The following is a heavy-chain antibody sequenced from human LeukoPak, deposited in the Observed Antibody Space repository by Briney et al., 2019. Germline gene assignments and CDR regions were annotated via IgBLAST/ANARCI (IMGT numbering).Heavy chain of an antibody. CDR3: AKDEARGVGVDY. J-gene: IGHJ4*02. D-gene: IGHD3-10*01. CDR1: GFTFSSYA. Sequence: GGSLRLSCAASGFTFSSYAMSWVRRAPGKGLEWVSAISGSGGSTYYADSVKGRFTISRDNSKNTLYLQMNSLRAEDTAVYYCAKDEARGVGVDYWGQGTLVTVSS. V-gene: IGHV3-23*01. CDR2: ISGSGGST.